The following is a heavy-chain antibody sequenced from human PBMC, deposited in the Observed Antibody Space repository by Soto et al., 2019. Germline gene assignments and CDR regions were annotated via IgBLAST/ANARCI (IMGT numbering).Heavy chain of an antibody. J-gene: IGHJ5*02. CDR2: MNPNSGET. V-gene: IGHV1-8*02. CDR3: ARIAMPARPRWYNWFDP. D-gene: IGHD2-2*01. CDR1: GYTFNDYE. Sequence: QEQLVQSAAEVKKPGASVKVSCMTSGYTFNDYEINWVRQATGPGLEWIGWMNPNSGETGYAQRFQGRVTMTTRSSLSTAYLELSSLTSDDTAVYYCARIAMPARPRWYNWFDPWVQGTLVTVSS.